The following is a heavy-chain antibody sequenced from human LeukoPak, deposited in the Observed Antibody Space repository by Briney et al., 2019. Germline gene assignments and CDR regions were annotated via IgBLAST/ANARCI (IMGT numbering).Heavy chain of an antibody. V-gene: IGHV3-30*18. CDR3: AKHLTKPAAGSHLDK. CDR1: GFTFSSYG. CDR2: ISYDGSNK. D-gene: IGHD6-13*01. J-gene: IGHJ4*02. Sequence: GSLRLPCAASGFTFSSYGMHWVRQAPGKGLEWVAVISYDGSNKYYSDSVEGRFTISRDNSKNTLYLQMNSLRDEDTAVYYCAKHLTKPAAGSHLDKWGQGTLVTVSS.